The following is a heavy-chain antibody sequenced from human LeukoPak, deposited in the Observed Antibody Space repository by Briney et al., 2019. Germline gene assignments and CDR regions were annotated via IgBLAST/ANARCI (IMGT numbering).Heavy chain of an antibody. CDR2: ISYSGSA. J-gene: IGHJ4*02. CDR1: EVLINKNAYF. Sequence: SETLSLTCTVSEVLINKNAYFWEWIRQPPGKGLEWIGSISYSGSAFYNPSLESRVTISLDMSQNHFSLTLRSVIAADSAMYYCASRKALVLDDWGQGTQVTVSS. CDR3: ASRKALVLDD. V-gene: IGHV4-39*07.